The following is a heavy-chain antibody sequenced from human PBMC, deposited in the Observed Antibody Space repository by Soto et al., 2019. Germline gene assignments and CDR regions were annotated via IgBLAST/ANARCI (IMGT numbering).Heavy chain of an antibody. CDR2: IYSDGST. J-gene: IGHJ4*02. CDR1: GFTVNSNY. Sequence: GGSLRLSCAASGFTVNSNYMSWVRQAPGKGLEWVSVIYSDGSTYYADSVKGRFIISRDNSNNTLYFQMNSLRAEDTAVYYCARHFDYTSSWYLSRVDYWGQGTLVTVSS. D-gene: IGHD6-13*01. CDR3: ARHFDYTSSWYLSRVDY. V-gene: IGHV3-66*04.